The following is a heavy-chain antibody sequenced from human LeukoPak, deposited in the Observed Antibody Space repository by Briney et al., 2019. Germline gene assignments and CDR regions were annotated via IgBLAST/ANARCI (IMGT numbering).Heavy chain of an antibody. CDR1: GGSISSSSYY. D-gene: IGHD2-2*01. CDR2: IYYSGST. J-gene: IGHJ4*02. CDR3: ASGIVVVPAAMKVPFDY. Sequence: PSETLSLTCTVSGGSISSSSYYWGWIRQPPEKGLEWIGSIYYSGSTYYNPSLKSRVTISVDTSKNQFSLKLSSVTAADTAVYYCASGIVVVPAAMKVPFDYWGQGTLVTVSS. V-gene: IGHV4-39*07.